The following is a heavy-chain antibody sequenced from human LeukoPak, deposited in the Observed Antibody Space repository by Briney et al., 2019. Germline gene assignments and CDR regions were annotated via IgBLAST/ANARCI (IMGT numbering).Heavy chain of an antibody. V-gene: IGHV4-34*01. J-gene: IGHJ4*02. D-gene: IGHD3-22*01. CDR3: AREASYDSSGYYF. Sequence: SETLSLTCTVSGGSISSYYWSWIRQPPGKGLEWIGEINHSGSTNYNPSLKSRVTISVDTSKNQFSLKLSSVTVADTAVYYCAREASYDSSGYYFWGQGTLVTVSS. CDR2: INHSGST. CDR1: GGSISSYY.